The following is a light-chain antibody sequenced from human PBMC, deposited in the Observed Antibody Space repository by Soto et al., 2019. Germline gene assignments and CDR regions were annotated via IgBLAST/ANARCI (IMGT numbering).Light chain of an antibody. V-gene: IGLV2-14*01. CDR1: SSDVGAYYS. CDR3: CSYAGTHTFVI. J-gene: IGLJ2*01. Sequence: QSALTQPASVSGSPGQSITISCTGTSSDVGAYYSVSWYQHHPGKAPKLIIYGVTNRPSGVSNRFSGSKSGDTASLTISGLQSEDEAEYYCCSYAGTHTFVIFGAGTKLTVL. CDR2: GVT.